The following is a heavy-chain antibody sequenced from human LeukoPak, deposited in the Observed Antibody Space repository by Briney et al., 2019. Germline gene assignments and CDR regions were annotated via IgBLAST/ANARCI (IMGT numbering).Heavy chain of an antibody. J-gene: IGHJ3*02. CDR3: ATDPVAGTGNDAFDI. V-gene: IGHV1-24*01. D-gene: IGHD6-19*01. CDR2: FDPEDGET. CDR1: GYTLTELS. Sequence: ASVKVSCKVSGYTLTELSMHWVRQAPGKGLERMGGFDPEDGETIYAQKFQGRVTMTEDTSTDTAYMELSSLRSEDTAVYYCATDPVAGTGNDAFDIWGQGTMVTVSS.